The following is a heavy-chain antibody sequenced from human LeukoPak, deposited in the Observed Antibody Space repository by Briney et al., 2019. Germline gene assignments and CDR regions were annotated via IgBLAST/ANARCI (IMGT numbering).Heavy chain of an antibody. CDR2: MNTDGSRT. Sequence: PGGSLRLSCVASGFTFSRYWMHWVRQAPGKGLVWVSRMNTDGSRTDYVDSVKGRFTISRDNAKNTLYLQMNSLGAEDTAVYSCASDFGGSDDYWGQGTLVTVSS. D-gene: IGHD2-15*01. CDR1: GFTFSRYW. CDR3: ASDFGGSDDY. V-gene: IGHV3-74*01. J-gene: IGHJ4*02.